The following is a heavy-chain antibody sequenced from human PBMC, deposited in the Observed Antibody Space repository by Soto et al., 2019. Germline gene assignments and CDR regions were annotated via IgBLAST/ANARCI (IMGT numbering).Heavy chain of an antibody. CDR2: LYYGGFT. D-gene: IGHD6-19*01. CDR3: ARAPVGGPFDI. CDR1: GGSISNSNFY. V-gene: IGHV4-39*01. J-gene: IGHJ3*02. Sequence: PSETLSLTCSVSGGSISNSNFYWGWLRQPPGKELEWIGSLYYGGFTYYNLSLKSRVAISVDTSSPQFSLSLTSVTAADTAVYYCARAPVGGPFDIWGQGTMVTVSS.